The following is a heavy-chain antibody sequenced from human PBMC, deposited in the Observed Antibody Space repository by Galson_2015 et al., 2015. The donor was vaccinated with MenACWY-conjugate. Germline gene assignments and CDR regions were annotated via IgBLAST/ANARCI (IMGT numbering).Heavy chain of an antibody. CDR3: AKVAGYCSDDTCYSDY. CDR1: GFTFSSFA. Sequence: SLRLSCAASGFTFSSFAMSWVRQAPGKGLEWVSALSDSGGHTHHADPVEGRGTISRDNTMRKLYLQMNSLRAEDTAVYYCAKVAGYCSDDTCYSDYWGQGTLVTVSS. V-gene: IGHV3-23*01. J-gene: IGHJ4*02. CDR2: LSDSGGHT. D-gene: IGHD2-15*01.